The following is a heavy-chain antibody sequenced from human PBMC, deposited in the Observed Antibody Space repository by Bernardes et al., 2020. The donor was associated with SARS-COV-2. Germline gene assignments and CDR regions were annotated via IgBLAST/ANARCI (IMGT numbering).Heavy chain of an antibody. V-gene: IGHV3-23*01. D-gene: IGHD3-10*01. Sequence: GGSLSLSCAASGFTFSNYAISWVRQAPGKGLEWVSAISGSGGSTYYADSVKGRFTISRDNSKNTLYLQMTSLRPEDTAVYYCAKDQDDYYGSGSYLSAFDYWGQGTLVTVSS. CDR2: ISGSGGST. CDR3: AKDQDDYYGSGSYLSAFDY. CDR1: GFTFSNYA. J-gene: IGHJ4*02.